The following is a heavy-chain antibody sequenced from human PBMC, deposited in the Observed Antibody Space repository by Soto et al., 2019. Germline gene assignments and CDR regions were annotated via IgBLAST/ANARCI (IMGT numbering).Heavy chain of an antibody. CDR2: VYHTGNA. J-gene: IGHJ6*02. CDR1: GGSITTAGYS. V-gene: IGHV4-30-2*01. CDR3: ASRHFYYYGLDV. Sequence: SSQTLSLTCTVSGGSITTAGYSWSWIRQPPGKALEWIGYVYHTGNAYPKPSLKRRVNISLDRSKNKFYLKMTSVTAEDKALYYCASRHFYYYGLDVWGQATTV.